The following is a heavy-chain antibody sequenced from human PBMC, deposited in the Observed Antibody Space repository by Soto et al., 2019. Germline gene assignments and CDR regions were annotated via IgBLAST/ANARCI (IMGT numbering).Heavy chain of an antibody. J-gene: IGHJ6*02. CDR3: ARDSRSTSGGMDV. CDR2: IYYSAST. CDR1: VRSIISVDYH. Sequence: SEPLSLTCSFAVRSIISVDYHWTWIRQFPGKGLEWIWAIYYSASTYYNPSLLSRLTISVDTSKNTFSLKLTSVTAADTAVYYCARDSRSTSGGMDVWGQGTKVTVSS. V-gene: IGHV4-30-4*01.